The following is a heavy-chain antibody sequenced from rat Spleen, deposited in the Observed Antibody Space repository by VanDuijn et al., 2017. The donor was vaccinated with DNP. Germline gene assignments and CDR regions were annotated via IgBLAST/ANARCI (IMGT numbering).Heavy chain of an antibody. J-gene: IGHJ1*01. CDR1: GFTFSSFP. CDR3: ARRANWMYWYFDF. D-gene: IGHD5-1*01. CDR2: ISPSGDST. V-gene: IGHV5-46*01. Sequence: EVQLVESGGGLVQPGRSMKLSCAASGFTFSSFPMAWVRQAPTKGLEWVASISPSGDSTYYRDSVKGRFTVSRDNAKSSLYLQMDSLRSEDTATYYCARRANWMYWYFDFWGPGTMVTVSS.